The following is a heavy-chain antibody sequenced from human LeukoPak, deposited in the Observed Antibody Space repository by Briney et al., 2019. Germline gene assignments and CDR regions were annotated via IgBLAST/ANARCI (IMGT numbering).Heavy chain of an antibody. D-gene: IGHD4-17*01. CDR1: GFTFSSYG. J-gene: IGHJ5*02. Sequence: GGSLRLSCAASGFTFSSYGMHWVRQAPGKGLEWVAVIWSDGSNKYYADSVKGRFAISRDNSKNTLYLQMNSLRAEDTAVYYCARDHGDYRFDPWGQGTLVTVSS. CDR3: ARDHGDYRFDP. V-gene: IGHV3-33*01. CDR2: IWSDGSNK.